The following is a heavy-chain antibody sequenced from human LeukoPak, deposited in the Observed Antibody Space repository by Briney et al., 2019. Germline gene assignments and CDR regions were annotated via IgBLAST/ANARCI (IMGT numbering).Heavy chain of an antibody. V-gene: IGHV4-31*03. CDR2: IYYSGST. Sequence: SETLSLTCTVSGGSISSGGYSWSWIRQHPGKGLEWIGYIYYSGSTYYNPSLKSRVTISVDTSKNQFSLKLSSVTAADTAVYYCARDYDSSGYYYPNWYFDLWGRGTLVTVPS. CDR1: GGSISSGGYS. D-gene: IGHD3-22*01. J-gene: IGHJ2*01. CDR3: ARDYDSSGYYYPNWYFDL.